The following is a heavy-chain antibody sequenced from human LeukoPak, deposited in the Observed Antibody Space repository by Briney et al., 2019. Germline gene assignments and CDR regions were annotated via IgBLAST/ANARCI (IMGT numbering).Heavy chain of an antibody. CDR1: GYSISSGYY. CDR2: IYHSGST. CDR3: ARRSGIQLWLD. D-gene: IGHD5-18*01. V-gene: IGHV4-38-2*01. Sequence: PSETLSLTCAVSGYSISSGYYWGWIRQPPGKGLEWIGSIYHSGSTYYNPSLKSRVTISVDTSKNQFSLKLSSVTAADTAVYYCARRSGIQLWLDWGQGTLVTVSS. J-gene: IGHJ4*02.